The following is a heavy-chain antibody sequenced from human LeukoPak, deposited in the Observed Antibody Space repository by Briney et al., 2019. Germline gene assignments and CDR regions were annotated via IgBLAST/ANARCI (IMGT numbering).Heavy chain of an antibody. J-gene: IGHJ4*02. CDR2: ITASDDRT. Sequence: GGSLRLSCAASGFTFSSYSMNWVRQAPGKGLEWVSGITASDDRTFYGDSVRGRFTMSRDNSKNTVYLQMNSLRVDDTAVYYCARRDIVVAVSASDYWGQGTLVTVSS. D-gene: IGHD2-15*01. CDR1: GFTFSSYS. V-gene: IGHV3-23*01. CDR3: ARRDIVVAVSASDY.